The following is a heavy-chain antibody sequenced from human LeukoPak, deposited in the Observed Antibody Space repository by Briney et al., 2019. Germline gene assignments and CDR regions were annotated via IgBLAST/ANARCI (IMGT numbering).Heavy chain of an antibody. Sequence: PGGSLRLSCAASGFTFSSYAMHWVRQAPGKGLEYVSAISSNGGSTYYANSVKGRFTISRDNSKNTLYLQMGSLRAEEMAVYYCASARVRYSGYDWDYWGQGTLVTVSS. CDR2: ISSNGGST. D-gene: IGHD5-12*01. CDR3: ASARVRYSGYDWDY. J-gene: IGHJ4*02. V-gene: IGHV3-64*01. CDR1: GFTFSSYA.